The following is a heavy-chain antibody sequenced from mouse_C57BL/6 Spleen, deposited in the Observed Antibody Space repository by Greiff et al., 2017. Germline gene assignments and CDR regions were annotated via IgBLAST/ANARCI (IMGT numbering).Heavy chain of an antibody. CDR2: ISYDGSN. V-gene: IGHV3-6*01. D-gene: IGHD2-3*01. J-gene: IGHJ3*01. Sequence: EVKLVESGPGLVKPSQSLSLTCSVTGYSITSGYYWNWIRQFPGNKLEWMGYISYDGSNNYNPSLKNRISITRDTSKNQFFLKLNSVTTEDTATYYCARDRDGFTGFAYWGQGTLVTVSA. CDR3: ARDRDGFTGFAY. CDR1: GYSITSGYY.